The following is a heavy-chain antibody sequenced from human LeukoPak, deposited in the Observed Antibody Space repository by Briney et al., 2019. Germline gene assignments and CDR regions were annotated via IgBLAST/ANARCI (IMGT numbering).Heavy chain of an antibody. D-gene: IGHD6-19*01. CDR3: AKDQRQWPLES. V-gene: IGHV3-30*18. CDR1: GFSFNTYS. CDR2: ISYESGNN. Sequence: PGGSLRLSCAASGFSFNTYSMTWVRQAPGKGLEWVAVISYESGNNYYAESVKGRFTISRDISKNTLLLDMTSLRVEDTAVYFCAKDQRQWPLESGGQGTLVTVSS. J-gene: IGHJ4*02.